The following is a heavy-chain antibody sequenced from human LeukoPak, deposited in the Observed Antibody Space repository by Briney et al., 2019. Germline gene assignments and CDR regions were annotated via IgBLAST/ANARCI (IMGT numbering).Heavy chain of an antibody. D-gene: IGHD2-15*01. J-gene: IGHJ4*02. CDR2: IFRSGSV. V-gene: IGHV4-38-2*02. CDR1: GYSIISDYF. CDR3: ARVVASTSIDS. Sequence: SETLSLTCIVSGYSIISDYFWGWVRQPPGKGPEWIGSIFRSGSVYYNPSLKSRVTISIDPSKNRFSLKLTSVTAADTAIYYCARVVASTSIDSWGQGTLVTVSS.